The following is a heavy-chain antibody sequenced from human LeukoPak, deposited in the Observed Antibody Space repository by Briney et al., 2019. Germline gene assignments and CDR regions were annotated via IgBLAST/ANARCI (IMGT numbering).Heavy chain of an antibody. CDR2: IYYSGST. CDR3: ARAFHSSGWYTGYYYGMDV. V-gene: IGHV4-59*01. D-gene: IGHD6-19*01. Sequence: SETLSLTCAVYGGSFSGYYWSWIRQPPGKGLEWIGYIYYSGSTNYNPSLKSRVTISVDTSKNQFSLKLSSVTAADTAVYYCARAFHSSGWYTGYYYGMDVWGQGTTVTVSS. CDR1: GGSFSGYY. J-gene: IGHJ6*02.